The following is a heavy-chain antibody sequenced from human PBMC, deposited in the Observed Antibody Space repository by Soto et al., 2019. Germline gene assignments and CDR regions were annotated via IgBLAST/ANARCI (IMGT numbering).Heavy chain of an antibody. D-gene: IGHD3-22*01. CDR3: ARDRLRGYDSSGFYS. CDR2: INPTGGNR. Sequence: ASVKVSCKASGYTFTSYYMHWVRQAPGQGLEWMGWINPTGGNRSYAQKFQDRVTMTTATSTNTVFLELRSLRSDDTAIYYCARDRLRGYDSSGFYSWGQGTMVTVSS. V-gene: IGHV1-46*01. CDR1: GYTFTSYY. J-gene: IGHJ4*02.